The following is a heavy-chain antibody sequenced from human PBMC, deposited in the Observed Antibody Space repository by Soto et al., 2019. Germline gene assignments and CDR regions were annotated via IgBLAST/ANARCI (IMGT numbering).Heavy chain of an antibody. Sequence: SVKVSCKASGFTFTSSALQWVRQARGQSLEWIGWIVVGSGNTDYAQKLQERVTITRDMSTSTAYMELSSLRSEDTAVYYCAAETYFYDSSGYYRTIYVMDVWGQGTTVTVSS. V-gene: IGHV1-58*01. CDR3: AAETYFYDSSGYYRTIYVMDV. D-gene: IGHD3-22*01. CDR1: GFTFTSSA. CDR2: IVVGSGNT. J-gene: IGHJ6*02.